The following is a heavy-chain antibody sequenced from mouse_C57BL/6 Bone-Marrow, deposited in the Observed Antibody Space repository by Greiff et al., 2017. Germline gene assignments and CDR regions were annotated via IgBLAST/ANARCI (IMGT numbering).Heavy chain of an antibody. V-gene: IGHV1-55*01. Sequence: QVQLQQSGPELVKPGASVKMSCKASGYTFTSYWITWVKQRPGKGLEWIGDIYPGSGSTNYNEKFKSKATLTVDTSSSTAYMQLSSLTSEDSAVYDCARRYYGSSYVYWYFDVWGTGTTVTVSS. D-gene: IGHD1-1*01. CDR1: GYTFTSYW. CDR3: ARRYYGSSYVYWYFDV. J-gene: IGHJ1*03. CDR2: IYPGSGST.